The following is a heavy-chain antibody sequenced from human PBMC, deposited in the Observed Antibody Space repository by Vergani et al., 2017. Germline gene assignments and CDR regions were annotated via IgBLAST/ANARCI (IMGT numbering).Heavy chain of an antibody. CDR1: GYTFTSDD. Sequence: QVQLVQSGAEVKKPGASVKVSCKASGYTFTSDDINWVRQATRQGLEWMGWMNPISGNTGYAQNLQGRLTITRDTSVNTAYMDLSSLTSEDMAVYYCVRARRTCTYDHCPRYYYDLWGQGTLVTVSS. J-gene: IGHJ4*02. CDR2: MNPISGNT. D-gene: IGHD2-8*01. CDR3: VRARRTCTYDHCPRYYYDL. V-gene: IGHV1-8*03.